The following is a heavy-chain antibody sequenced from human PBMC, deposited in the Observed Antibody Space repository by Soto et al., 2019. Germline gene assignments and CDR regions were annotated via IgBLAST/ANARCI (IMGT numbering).Heavy chain of an antibody. CDR3: ARSTTYYYDSSGYYYSSWFDP. D-gene: IGHD3-22*01. Sequence: GGSLRLSCAASGFTFSIYSMNWVRHAPGKGLEWVSSISSSSSYIYYADSVKGRFTISRDNAKNSLYLQMNSLRAEDTAVYYCARSTTYYYDSSGYYYSSWFDPWGQGTLVTVSS. J-gene: IGHJ5*02. CDR2: ISSSSSYI. CDR1: GFTFSIYS. V-gene: IGHV3-21*01.